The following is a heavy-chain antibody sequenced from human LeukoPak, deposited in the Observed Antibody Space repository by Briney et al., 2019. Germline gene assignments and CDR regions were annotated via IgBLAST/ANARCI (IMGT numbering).Heavy chain of an antibody. D-gene: IGHD6-19*01. J-gene: IGHJ4*02. CDR1: GGSISTYQ. CDR3: ARDGPQWLAAFDQ. Sequence: SETLSLTCTVSGGSISTYQWSWIRQPPGKGLEWIGNIYKSGSTNYNPSLKSRVSISIDTSEKQFSLRLSSVTAADTAVYYCARDGPQWLAAFDQWGRGTVVTVSS. CDR2: IYKSGST. V-gene: IGHV4-59*01.